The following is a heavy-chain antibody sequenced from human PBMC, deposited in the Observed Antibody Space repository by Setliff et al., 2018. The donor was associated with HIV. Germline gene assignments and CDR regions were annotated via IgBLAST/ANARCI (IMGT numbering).Heavy chain of an antibody. J-gene: IGHJ4*02. V-gene: IGHV5-51*01. CDR3: ARLSKYFDFWTPDC. CDR1: VNSFASYW. Sequence: GESLKISCRGSVNSFASYWIGWVRQMPGKGLEWMGIIYPGDSDTRYSPSFQGHVTISADKSIITAYLQLSSLKAPDTAIYYCARLSKYFDFWTPDCWGQGTLVTVSS. CDR2: IYPGDSDT. D-gene: IGHD3-3*01.